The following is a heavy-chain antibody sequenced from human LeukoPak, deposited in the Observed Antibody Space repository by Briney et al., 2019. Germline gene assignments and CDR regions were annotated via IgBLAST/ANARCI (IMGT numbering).Heavy chain of an antibody. J-gene: IGHJ4*02. CDR2: TYYRSKWYN. V-gene: IGHV6-1*01. CDR1: GDSVSSNSAA. D-gene: IGHD3-22*01. CDR3: ARVAYDSKIY. Sequence: SQTLSLTCAISGDSVSSNSAAWNWIRQSPSRGLEWLGRTYYRSKWYNDYAVSVKGRITINPDTSTNQFSLHMNSVTPEDTAVYYCARVAYDSKIYWGQGILVTVSS.